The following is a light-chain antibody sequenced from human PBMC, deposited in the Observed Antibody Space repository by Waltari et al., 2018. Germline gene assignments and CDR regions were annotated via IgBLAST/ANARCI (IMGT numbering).Light chain of an antibody. Sequence: QSVLTQPPSVSGAPGQRVTISCTGSSSNIGAGYDVPWYQQLPGTAPKLLIYGNSNRPSGVPDRFSGSKSGTSASLAITELQAEDEADYYCQSYDSSLSGPVFGGGTKLTVL. V-gene: IGLV1-40*01. J-gene: IGLJ2*01. CDR2: GNS. CDR1: SSNIGAGYD. CDR3: QSYDSSLSGPV.